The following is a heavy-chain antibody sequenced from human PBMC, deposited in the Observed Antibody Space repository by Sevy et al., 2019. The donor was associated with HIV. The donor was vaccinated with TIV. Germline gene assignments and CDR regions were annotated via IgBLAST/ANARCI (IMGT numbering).Heavy chain of an antibody. D-gene: IGHD2-21*01. CDR1: GYTFTGDY. CDR2: IKPNNGDT. J-gene: IGHJ6*02. CDR3: AKDPSIAGSSYYGLAV. Sequence: ASVKVSCKASGYTFTGDYIHWVRQASGQGLEWVGWIKPNNGDTKYARDFQGRVTMTRDTSINTAYMELSGLRSDDTAVYYCAKDPSIAGSSYYGLAVWRQGTAVTVSS. V-gene: IGHV1-2*02.